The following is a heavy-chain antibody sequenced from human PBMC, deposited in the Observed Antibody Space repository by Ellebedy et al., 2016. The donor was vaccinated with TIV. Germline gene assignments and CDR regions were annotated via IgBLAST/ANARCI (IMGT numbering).Heavy chain of an antibody. CDR2: ISHDGSNR. CDR3: ARDRGLLWFGQLKNAFDN. D-gene: IGHD3-10*01. CDR1: GFTFSNYA. V-gene: IGHV3-30*03. J-gene: IGHJ3*02. Sequence: GESLKISCAASGFTFSNYAMHWVRQAPGKGLEWVSLISHDGSNRDYVDSVKGRFTISRDNDKKTLYLQMNSLRPEDTAVYYCARDRGLLWFGQLKNAFDNWGQGTMVTVSS.